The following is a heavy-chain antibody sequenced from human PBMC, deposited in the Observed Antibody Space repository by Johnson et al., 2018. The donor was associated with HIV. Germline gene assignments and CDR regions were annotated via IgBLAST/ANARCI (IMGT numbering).Heavy chain of an antibody. CDR3: AKDDQNYYGSGSYYDAFDI. D-gene: IGHD3-10*01. CDR2: INRDGRDK. CDR1: GFTFSNHH. Sequence: VQLVESGGGLVQPGGSLRLSCAASGFTFSNHHMTWVRQAPGKGLEWVANINRDGRDKYYVDSVKGRFTISRDNAQDSLYLQMNSLRAEETAVYYCAKDDQNYYGSGSYYDAFDIWGQGTMVTVSS. V-gene: IGHV3-7*01. J-gene: IGHJ3*02.